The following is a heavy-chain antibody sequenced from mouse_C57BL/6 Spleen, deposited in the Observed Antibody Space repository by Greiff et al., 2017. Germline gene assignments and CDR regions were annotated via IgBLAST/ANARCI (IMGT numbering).Heavy chain of an antibody. CDR1: GYAFSSSW. V-gene: IGHV1-82*01. Sequence: VKLMESGPELVKPGASVKISCKASGYAFSSSWMNWVKQRPGKGLEWIGRIYPGDGDTNYNGKFKGKATLTADKSSSTAYMQLSSLTSEDSAVYFCASKDYGSSHYYAMDYWGQGTSVTVSS. D-gene: IGHD1-1*01. CDR2: IYPGDGDT. CDR3: ASKDYGSSHYYAMDY. J-gene: IGHJ4*01.